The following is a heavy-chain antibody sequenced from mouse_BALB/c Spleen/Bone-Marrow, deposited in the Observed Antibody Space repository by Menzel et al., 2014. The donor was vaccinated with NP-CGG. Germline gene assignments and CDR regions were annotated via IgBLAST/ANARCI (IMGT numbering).Heavy chain of an antibody. V-gene: IGHV1S135*01. Sequence: VQLQQSGPELVKPGASVKVSCKASGYAFTSYNMYWVKQSHGKSLEWIGHIDPYNGGTSYNQKFKGKATLIVDKSSRTAYMHLNSLTSEDSAVYYCAREEYGNGFAYWGQGTLVTVSA. J-gene: IGHJ3*01. CDR1: GYAFTSYN. CDR3: AREEYGNGFAY. CDR2: IDPYNGGT. D-gene: IGHD2-10*02.